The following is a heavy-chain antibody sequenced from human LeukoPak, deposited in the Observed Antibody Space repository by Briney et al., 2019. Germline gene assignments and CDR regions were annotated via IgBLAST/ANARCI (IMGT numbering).Heavy chain of an antibody. CDR2: IYYTGST. V-gene: IGHV4-39*01. J-gene: IGHJ6*03. CDR3: ASERRDSAYYYYYYMDV. Sequence: SETLSLTCTVSGGSISSSSYYWGWLRQPPGKGLEWIGSIYYTGSTYYNPSLKSRVSISVDTSKNQFSLQLSSVTAADTAVYCCASERRDSAYYYYYYMDVWGKGTTVTVSS. CDR1: GGSISSSSYY. D-gene: IGHD1-26*01.